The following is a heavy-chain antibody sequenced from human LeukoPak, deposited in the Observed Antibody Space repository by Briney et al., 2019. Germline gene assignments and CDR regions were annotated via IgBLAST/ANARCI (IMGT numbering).Heavy chain of an antibody. CDR1: GFTFDDYA. CDR3: AKAPKLYYYYGMDV. CDR2: ISWNSGSI. J-gene: IGHJ6*02. V-gene: IGHV3-9*01. Sequence: GGSLRLSCAASGFTFDDYAMHWVRQAPGKGLEWVSGISWNSGSIGYADFVKGRFTISRDNAKNSLYLQMNSLRAEDTALYYCAKAPKLYYYYGMDVWGQGTTVTVSS.